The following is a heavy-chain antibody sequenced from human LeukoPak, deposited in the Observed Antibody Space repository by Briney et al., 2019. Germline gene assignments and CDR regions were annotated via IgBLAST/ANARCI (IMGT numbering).Heavy chain of an antibody. CDR2: ISASGGNT. Sequence: GGSLRLSCAASGFTFSSYAMSWVRQAPGKGLEWVSVISASGGNTYYADSVKGRFTISRDNSKNTLYLQMNSLRAEDTAVYYCARESVAPSKYYYDSSGYYLDYWGQGTLVTVSS. D-gene: IGHD3-22*01. J-gene: IGHJ4*02. V-gene: IGHV3-23*01. CDR1: GFTFSSYA. CDR3: ARESVAPSKYYYDSSGYYLDY.